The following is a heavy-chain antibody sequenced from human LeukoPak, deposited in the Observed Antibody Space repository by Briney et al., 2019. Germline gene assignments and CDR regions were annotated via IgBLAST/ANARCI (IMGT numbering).Heavy chain of an antibody. D-gene: IGHD5-18*01. CDR1: GYTFTSYY. Sequence: ASVKVSCKASGYTFTSYYMHWVRQAPGQGLEWMGRIIPILGIANYAQKFQGRVTITADKSTSTAYMELSSLRSEDTAVYYCARDSDTAMVRIWGQGTMVTVSS. CDR2: IIPILGIA. CDR3: ARDSDTAMVRI. J-gene: IGHJ3*02. V-gene: IGHV1-69*04.